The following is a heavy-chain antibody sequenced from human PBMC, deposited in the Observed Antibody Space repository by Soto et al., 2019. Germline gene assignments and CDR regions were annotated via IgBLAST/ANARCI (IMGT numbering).Heavy chain of an antibody. CDR3: TRDGATVTTQKPEQGMDV. D-gene: IGHD4-4*01. V-gene: IGHV4-59*01. J-gene: IGHJ6*02. CDR1: GTSISSYY. Sequence: SETLSLTCTVSGTSISSYYWSWIRQPPGKGLEWIANIHYSGTTNYNPSLASRVTLSVDTSKNQFSLKMTSVTAADRAMYYCTRDGATVTTQKPEQGMDVWGQGTTVTVSS. CDR2: IHYSGTT.